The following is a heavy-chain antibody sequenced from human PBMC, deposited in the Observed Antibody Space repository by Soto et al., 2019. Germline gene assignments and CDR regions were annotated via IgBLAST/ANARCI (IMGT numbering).Heavy chain of an antibody. Sequence: GGSLRLSCAASGFTVSSNYMSWVRQAPGKGLEWVSVIYSGGSTYYADSVKGRFTISRDNSKNTLYLQMNSLRAEDTAVYYCARHLNYDFWSGFMDPVSGMDVWGQGTTVTVSS. V-gene: IGHV3-66*04. D-gene: IGHD3-3*01. CDR2: IYSGGST. CDR3: ARHLNYDFWSGFMDPVSGMDV. CDR1: GFTVSSNY. J-gene: IGHJ6*02.